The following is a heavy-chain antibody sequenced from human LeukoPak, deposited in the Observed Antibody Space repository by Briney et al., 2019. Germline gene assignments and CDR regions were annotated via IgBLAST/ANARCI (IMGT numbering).Heavy chain of an antibody. CDR2: IDPNSGDT. Sequence: ASVKVSCKASGYSFTDYYIHWVRQAPGQGPEWMGWIDPNSGDTNYARKFQGRVTMTRDTSISTAYTELSSLTSDDTAVYYCATRRVVATIITPFDSWGQGTLVTVSS. D-gene: IGHD3-10*01. J-gene: IGHJ4*02. CDR1: GYSFTDYY. V-gene: IGHV1-2*02. CDR3: ATRRVVATIITPFDS.